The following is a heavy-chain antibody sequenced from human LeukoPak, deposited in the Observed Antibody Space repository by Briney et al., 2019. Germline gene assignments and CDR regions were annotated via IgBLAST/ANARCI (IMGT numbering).Heavy chain of an antibody. Sequence: GGSLRLSCAASGFTFSNAWMSWVRQAPGKGLEWVGRIKSKTDGGTTDYAAPVKGRFTISRDDSKNTLYLQMNSLKTEDAAVYYCTTDCGGDCYTYYYYYYYMDVWGKGTTVTVSS. V-gene: IGHV3-15*01. J-gene: IGHJ6*03. CDR3: TTDCGGDCYTYYYYYYYMDV. CDR2: IKSKTDGGTT. D-gene: IGHD2-21*01. CDR1: GFTFSNAW.